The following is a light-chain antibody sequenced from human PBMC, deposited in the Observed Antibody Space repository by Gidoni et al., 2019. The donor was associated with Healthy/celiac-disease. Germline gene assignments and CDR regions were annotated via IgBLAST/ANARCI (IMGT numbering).Light chain of an antibody. CDR2: AAS. CDR1: QSISSY. J-gene: IGKJ2*01. V-gene: IGKV1-39*01. CDR3: QQSYSTPYT. Sequence: DIQMTQSPSSLSASVGDRVTITCRASQSISSYLNWYQQKPGKATKLLIYAASSLQSGVPSRFSGSGSGTDFTLTISSLQPEDFATYYCQQSYSTPYTFGQGTKLGIK.